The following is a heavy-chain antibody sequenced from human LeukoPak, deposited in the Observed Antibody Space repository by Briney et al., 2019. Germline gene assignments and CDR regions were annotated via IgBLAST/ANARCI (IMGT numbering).Heavy chain of an antibody. V-gene: IGHV5-10-1*01. CDR3: ARVSVVVPAADY. D-gene: IGHD2-2*01. CDR1: GYSFTSYW. Sequence: GESLKISCKGSGYSFTSYWISWVRQMPGKGLEWMGRIDPSDSYANYSPSFQGHVTISADKSISTAYLQWSSLKASDTAMYYCARVSVVVPAADYWGQGTLVTVSS. CDR2: IDPSDSYA. J-gene: IGHJ4*02.